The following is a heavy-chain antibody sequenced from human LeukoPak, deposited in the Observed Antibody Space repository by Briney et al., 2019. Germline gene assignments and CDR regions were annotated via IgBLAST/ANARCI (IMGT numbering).Heavy chain of an antibody. V-gene: IGHV3-23*01. CDR2: ILSTGTT. CDR1: GFPFSASA. D-gene: IGHD4-17*01. CDR3: ATVKYDYGDPVGWFDP. Sequence: GGSLRLSCAASGFPFSASAMTWVRQAPGEGLEWVSHILSTGTTYYADSVRGRFTISRDNSKNTLYLLMTSLRADDTAVYYCATVKYDYGDPVGWFDPWGQGTLVTVSS. J-gene: IGHJ5*02.